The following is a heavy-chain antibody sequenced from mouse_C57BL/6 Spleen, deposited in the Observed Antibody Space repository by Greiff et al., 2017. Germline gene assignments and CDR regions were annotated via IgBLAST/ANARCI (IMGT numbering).Heavy chain of an antibody. Sequence: VQLQQSGAELVKPGASVTISCTASGYAFSSYWMNWVKQRPGKGLEWIGQIYPGAGDTNYNGKFKGKATRTADKSSSTAYMQLSSLTSEDSAVYFCAREAPGDYDNAMDYWGQGTSVTVSS. V-gene: IGHV1-80*01. D-gene: IGHD2-4*01. CDR3: AREAPGDYDNAMDY. CDR2: IYPGAGDT. J-gene: IGHJ4*01. CDR1: GYAFSSYW.